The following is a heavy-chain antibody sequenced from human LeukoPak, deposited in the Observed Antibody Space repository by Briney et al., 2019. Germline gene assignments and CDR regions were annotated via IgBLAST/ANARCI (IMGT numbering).Heavy chain of an antibody. V-gene: IGHV4-39*07. J-gene: IGHJ4*02. CDR1: GGSISSSSYY. Sequence: PSETLSLTCTVSGGSISSSSYYWGWIRQPPGKGLEWIGSIYYSGSTYYNPSLKSRVTISVETSKKQFSLRLNSVTAADTAVYYCARDWAEWGQGTLVTVSS. CDR2: IYYSGST. D-gene: IGHD7-27*01. CDR3: ARDWAE.